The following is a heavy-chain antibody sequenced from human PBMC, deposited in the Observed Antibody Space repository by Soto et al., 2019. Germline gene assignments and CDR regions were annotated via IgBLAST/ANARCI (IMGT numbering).Heavy chain of an antibody. CDR2: INPNSGGT. Sequence: GQGLEWMGWINPNSGGTNYAQKFQGWVTMTRDTSISTAYMELSRLRSDDTAVYYCARGIAAAGTGWFDPWGQGTLVTVSS. CDR3: ARGIAAAGTGWFDP. V-gene: IGHV1-2*04. J-gene: IGHJ5*02. D-gene: IGHD6-13*01.